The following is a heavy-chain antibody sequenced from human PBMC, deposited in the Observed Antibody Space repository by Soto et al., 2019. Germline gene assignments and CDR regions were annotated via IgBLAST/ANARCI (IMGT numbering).Heavy chain of an antibody. D-gene: IGHD5-18*01. Sequence: ASVKVSCKASGYTFTNNDVSWVRQATGQGLEWMGWMNPGSGDTGYAQKFQGRVTMTRDISIATAYMELNSLTSEDTAIYYCARMESFGSLNWFDPWGQGPLVTVSS. CDR1: GYTFTNND. V-gene: IGHV1-8*02. J-gene: IGHJ5*02. CDR2: MNPGSGDT. CDR3: ARMESFGSLNWFDP.